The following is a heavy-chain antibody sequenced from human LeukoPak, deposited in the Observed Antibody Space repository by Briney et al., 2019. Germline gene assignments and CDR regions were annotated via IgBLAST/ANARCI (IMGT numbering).Heavy chain of an antibody. D-gene: IGHD1-26*01. V-gene: IGHV4-39*01. Sequence: SETLSLTYTVSGGSISSSSYYWGWIRQPPGKGLEWIGSIYYSGSTYYNPSLKSRVTISVDTSKNQFSLKLSSVTAADTAVYYCARGGWGYFDYWGQGTLVAVSS. CDR1: GGSISSSSYY. CDR3: ARGGWGYFDY. J-gene: IGHJ4*02. CDR2: IYYSGST.